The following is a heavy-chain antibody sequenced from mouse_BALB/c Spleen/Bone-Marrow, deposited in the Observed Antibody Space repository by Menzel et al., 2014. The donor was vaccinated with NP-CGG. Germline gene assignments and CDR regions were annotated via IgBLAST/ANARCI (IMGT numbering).Heavy chain of an antibody. Sequence: LVKTGASVKISCKASDYSFTDYYMHWVKQTHGKRLAWIGYISCYNGATSYNQKFKGKATFTVDTSSSTAYMQFSSLTSEDSAVYYCARSGGIYYYGSSYALDHWGQGTSVTVSS. CDR2: ISCYNGAT. CDR3: ARSGGIYYYGSSYALDH. D-gene: IGHD1-1*01. CDR1: DYSFTDYY. V-gene: IGHV1S34*01. J-gene: IGHJ4*01.